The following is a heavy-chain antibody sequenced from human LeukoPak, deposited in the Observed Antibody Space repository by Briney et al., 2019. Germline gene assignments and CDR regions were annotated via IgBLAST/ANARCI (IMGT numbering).Heavy chain of an antibody. CDR2: ISSDGSDV. CDR3: AKHYDGRGSFES. V-gene: IGHV3-74*01. J-gene: IGHJ4*02. Sequence: GGSLRLSCAASGFNFVSQWIHWVRQAPGKGLFWVARISSDGSDVRYADSVKGRLTISRDNRKNMVYLQMNSLRADDTAVYYCAKHYDGRGSFESWGQGTLVTVSS. CDR1: GFNFVSQW. D-gene: IGHD3-22*01.